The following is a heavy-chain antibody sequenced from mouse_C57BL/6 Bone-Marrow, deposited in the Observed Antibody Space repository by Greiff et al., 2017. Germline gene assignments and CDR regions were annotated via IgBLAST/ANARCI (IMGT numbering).Heavy chain of an antibody. CDR3: TGDPITTVVACWCWDV. CDR1: GYTFTDYE. D-gene: IGHD1-1*01. Sequence: VQLQQSGAELVRPGASVTLSCKASGYTFTDYEMHWVKQTPVHGLEWIGAIDPETGGTAYNQKVKGKAILTADKSSSTAYVELRSLTSEDSAVYFCTGDPITTVVACWCWDVWGTGTTVTVSA. V-gene: IGHV1-15*01. CDR2: IDPETGGT. J-gene: IGHJ1*03.